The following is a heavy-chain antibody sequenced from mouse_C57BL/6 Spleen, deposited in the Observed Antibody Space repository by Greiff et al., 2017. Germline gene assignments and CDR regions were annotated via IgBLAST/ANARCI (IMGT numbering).Heavy chain of an antibody. CDR1: GYTFTDYE. V-gene: IGHV1-15*01. CDR3: TRWDYDVFAY. Sequence: QVQLKESGAELVRPGASVTLSCKASGYTFTDYEMHWVKQTPVHGLEWIGAIDPETGGTAYNQKFKGKAILTADKSSSTAYMELRSLTSEDSAVYYWTRWDYDVFAYWGQGTLVTVSA. CDR2: IDPETGGT. D-gene: IGHD2-4*01. J-gene: IGHJ3*01.